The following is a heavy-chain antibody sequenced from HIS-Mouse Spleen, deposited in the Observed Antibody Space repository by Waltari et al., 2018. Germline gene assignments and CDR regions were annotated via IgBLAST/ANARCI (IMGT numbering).Heavy chain of an antibody. CDR3: AKGGLMVYAIGDY. V-gene: IGHV3-33*06. CDR2: IWYDGSNK. Sequence: QVQLVESGGGVVQPGRSLRLSCAASGFTFSSYGMHWVRRAPGKGLEWVAVIWYDGSNKYYADSVKGRFTISRDNSKNTLCLQMNSLRAEDTAVYYCAKGGLMVYAIGDYWGQGTLVTVSS. D-gene: IGHD2-8*01. J-gene: IGHJ4*02. CDR1: GFTFSSYG.